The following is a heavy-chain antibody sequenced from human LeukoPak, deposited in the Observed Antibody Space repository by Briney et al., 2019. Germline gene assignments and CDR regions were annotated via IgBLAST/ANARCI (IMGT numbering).Heavy chain of an antibody. CDR3: ARDLCTNGVCYPGFDY. V-gene: IGHV3-48*03. CDR2: ISSSGSTV. D-gene: IGHD2-8*01. J-gene: IGHJ4*02. CDR1: GFTFRSYE. Sequence: GGSLRLSCAASGFTFRSYEMNWVRQAPGKGLEWVSYISSSGSTVYYADSVKGRFTISRDNAKNSLYLQMNSLRAEDTAVYYCARDLCTNGVCYPGFDYWGQGTLVTVSS.